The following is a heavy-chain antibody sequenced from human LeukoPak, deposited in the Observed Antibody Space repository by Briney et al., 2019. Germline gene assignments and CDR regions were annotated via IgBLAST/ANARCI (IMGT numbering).Heavy chain of an antibody. D-gene: IGHD5-24*01. CDR2: IYYSGST. V-gene: IGHV4-59*01. CDR3: ARSSSLRWLHPHDAFDI. Sequence: PSETLSLTCTVSGGSISSYYWSWIRQPPGKGLEWIGYIYYSGSTNYNPSLKSRVTISVDTSKNQFSLKLSSVTAADTAVYYCARSSSLRWLHPHDAFDIWGQGTMVTVSS. CDR1: GGSISSYY. J-gene: IGHJ3*02.